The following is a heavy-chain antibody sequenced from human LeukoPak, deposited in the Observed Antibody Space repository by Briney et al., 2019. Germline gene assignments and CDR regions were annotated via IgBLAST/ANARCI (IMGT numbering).Heavy chain of an antibody. J-gene: IGHJ6*02. CDR2: MNPNSGNT. V-gene: IGHV1-8*01. CDR3: ARGGYCSSTSCSPYYYYGMDV. Sequence: ASVKVSCKAPGYTFTSYDINWVRQATGQGLEWMGWMNPNSGNTGYAQKFQGRVTMTRNTSISTAYMELSSLRSEDTAVYYCARGGYCSSTSCSPYYYYGMDVWGQGTTVTVSS. CDR1: GYTFTSYD. D-gene: IGHD2-2*01.